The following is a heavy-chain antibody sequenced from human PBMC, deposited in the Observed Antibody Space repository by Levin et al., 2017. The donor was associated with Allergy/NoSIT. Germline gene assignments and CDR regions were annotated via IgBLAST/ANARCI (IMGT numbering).Heavy chain of an antibody. J-gene: IGHJ4*02. D-gene: IGHD3-22*01. CDR1: GFTFSSYA. V-gene: IGHV3-23*01. CDR3: AKDLFLEYYSDSSGGCFDY. CDR2: ISGSGDST. Sequence: GGSLRLSCAASGFTFSSYAVSWVRQAPGKGLEWVSAISGSGDSTYYADSVKGRFTISRDNSKNTLYLQMNSLRAEDTAVYYCAKDLFLEYYSDSSGGCFDYWGQGTLVTVSS.